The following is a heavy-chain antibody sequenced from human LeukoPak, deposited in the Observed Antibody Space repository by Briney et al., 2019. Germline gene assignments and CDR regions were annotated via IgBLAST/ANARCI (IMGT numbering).Heavy chain of an antibody. CDR3: TKDHGFYSSGWHPLFDH. CDR2: ISGSGSST. V-gene: IGHV3-23*01. J-gene: IGHJ4*02. D-gene: IGHD6-19*01. CDR1: GFTFSSYA. Sequence: GGSLTLSCAASGFTFSSYAMSWVGQAPGRGLEWVSTISGSGSSTCYTDSVKGRFTFSRDNSKNTLHLQMNSLRVEDTAVYYCTKDHGFYSSGWHPLFDHWGQGTLVTVTP.